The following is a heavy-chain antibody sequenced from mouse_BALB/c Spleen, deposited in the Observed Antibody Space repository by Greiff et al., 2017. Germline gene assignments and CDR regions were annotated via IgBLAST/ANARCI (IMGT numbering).Heavy chain of an antibody. V-gene: IGHV5-6-4*01. D-gene: IGHD3-1*01. CDR1: GFTFSSYT. Sequence: EVHLVESGGGLVKPGGSLKLSCAASGFTFSSYTMSWVRQTPEKRLEWVATISSGGSYTYYPDSVKGRFTISRDNAKNTLYLQMSSLKSEDTAMYYCTRVGAARAAGAMDYWGQGTSVTVSS. J-gene: IGHJ4*01. CDR2: ISSGGSYT. CDR3: TRVGAARAAGAMDY.